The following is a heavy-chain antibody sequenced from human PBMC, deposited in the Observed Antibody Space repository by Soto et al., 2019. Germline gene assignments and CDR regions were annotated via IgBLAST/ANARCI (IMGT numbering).Heavy chain of an antibody. V-gene: IGHV3-23*01. Sequence: VQLLESGGGLVQPGGSLRLSCAASGFTFNSYAMTWVRQAPGKGLEWVSAISGGGDTTSYADSVKGRFTVSRDGSKNSLYLEMSSLRDEATALYFCAKGRGGSGSLTPRVDFWGQGTLVTVSS. CDR3: AKGRGGSGSLTPRVDF. CDR1: GFTFNSYA. CDR2: ISGGGDTT. J-gene: IGHJ4*02. D-gene: IGHD3-10*01.